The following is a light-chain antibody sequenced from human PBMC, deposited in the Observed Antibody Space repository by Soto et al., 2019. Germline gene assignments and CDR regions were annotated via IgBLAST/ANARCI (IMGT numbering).Light chain of an antibody. V-gene: IGLV1-40*01. Sequence: QPVLTQPPSVSGAPGQRVTIPCTGSSSNIGAGFDVHWYQKLPGTAPKLLIYGNGNRPSGVPDRFSGSKSGTSASLAITGLQAEDEADYYCQSYDSSLSGFVFGTGTKVTVL. CDR2: GNG. J-gene: IGLJ1*01. CDR3: QSYDSSLSGFV. CDR1: SSNIGAGFD.